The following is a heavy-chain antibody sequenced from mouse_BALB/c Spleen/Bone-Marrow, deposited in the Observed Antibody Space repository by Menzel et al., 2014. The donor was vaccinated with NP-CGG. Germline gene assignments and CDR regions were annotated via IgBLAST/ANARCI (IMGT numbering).Heavy chain of an antibody. J-gene: IGHJ4*01. CDR2: INPSTGYT. D-gene: IGHD1-1*01. V-gene: IGHV1-4*01. CDR3: ASPPYYYGSSYDAMDY. CDR1: GYTFTSYR. Sequence: VQLQQSGAELAKPGASVKMSCKASGYTFTSYRMHWVKQRPGQGLEWIGYINPSTGYTEYNQKFKDKATLTADKSSSTAYMQLSSLTSEDSAVYYCASPPYYYGSSYDAMDYWGQGTSVTVSS.